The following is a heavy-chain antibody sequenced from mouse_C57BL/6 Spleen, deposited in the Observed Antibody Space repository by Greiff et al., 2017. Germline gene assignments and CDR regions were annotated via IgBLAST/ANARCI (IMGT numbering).Heavy chain of an antibody. J-gene: IGHJ4*01. V-gene: IGHV1-80*01. CDR1: GYAFSSYW. CDR3: ARNPFRQLRLPYAMDY. D-gene: IGHD3-2*02. CDR2: IYPGDGDT. Sequence: VQLQESGAELVKPGASVKISCKASGYAFSSYWMNWVKQRPGKGLEWIGQIYPGDGDTNYNGKFKGKAPLTADKSSSTAYMQLSSLTSEDSAVEFCARNPFRQLRLPYAMDYWGQGTSVTVSS.